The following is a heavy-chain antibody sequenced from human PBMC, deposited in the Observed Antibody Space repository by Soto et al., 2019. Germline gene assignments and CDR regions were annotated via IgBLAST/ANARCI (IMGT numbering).Heavy chain of an antibody. J-gene: IGHJ6*02. V-gene: IGHV3-33*01. Sequence: VQLVESGGGVVQPGRSLRLSCAASGFTFSSYGMHWVRQAPGKGLEWVAVIWYDGSNKYYADSVKGRFTISRDNSKNTLYLQMNSLRAEDTAVYYCARERDVWELVQNYGMDVWGQGTTVTVSS. CDR2: IWYDGSNK. CDR3: ARERDVWELVQNYGMDV. CDR1: GFTFSSYG. D-gene: IGHD6-6*01.